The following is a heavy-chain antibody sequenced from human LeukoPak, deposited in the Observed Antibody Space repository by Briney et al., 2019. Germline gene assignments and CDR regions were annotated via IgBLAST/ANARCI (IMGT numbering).Heavy chain of an antibody. J-gene: IGHJ4*02. D-gene: IGHD1-26*01. V-gene: IGHV1-2*02. Sequence: ASVKVSCKASGYTFTGYYMHWVRQAPGQGLEWMGWINPNSGGTNYAQKFQGRVTMTRDTSISTAYMELSRLRTDDTAVYYCARGLLGATRWAFGYWGQGTLVTVSS. CDR3: ARGLLGATRWAFGY. CDR2: INPNSGGT. CDR1: GYTFTGYY.